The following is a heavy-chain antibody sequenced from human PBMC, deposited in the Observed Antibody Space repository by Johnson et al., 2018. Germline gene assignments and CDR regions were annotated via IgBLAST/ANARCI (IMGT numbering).Heavy chain of an antibody. V-gene: IGHV3-74*02. Sequence: VQLVESGGGVVQPGGSLRLSCAASGFTVSSNYMSWVRQAPGKGLEWVSRINSDGSSTSYADSVKGRFTISRDNAKNTLYLQMNSLRAEDTAVYYCARVGAAVEGAFDIWGQGTMVTVSS. D-gene: IGHD6-19*01. CDR1: GFTVSSNY. CDR3: ARVGAAVEGAFDI. J-gene: IGHJ3*02. CDR2: INSDGSST.